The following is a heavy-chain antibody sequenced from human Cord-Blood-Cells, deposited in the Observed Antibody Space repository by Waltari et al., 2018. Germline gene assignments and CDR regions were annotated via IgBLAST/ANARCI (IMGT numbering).Heavy chain of an antibody. V-gene: IGHV4-34*01. D-gene: IGHD3-9*01. CDR2: INHSGST. CDR3: AQEGRYYDILTGYYY. CDR1: GGSFSGYY. J-gene: IGHJ4*02. Sequence: QVQLQQWGAGLLKPSETLSLTCAAYGGSFSGYYWSWIRQPPGKGLEWIGEINHSGSTNYNPSLKSRVTISVDTSKNQFSLKLSSVTAADTAVYYCAQEGRYYDILTGYYYWGQGTLVTVSS.